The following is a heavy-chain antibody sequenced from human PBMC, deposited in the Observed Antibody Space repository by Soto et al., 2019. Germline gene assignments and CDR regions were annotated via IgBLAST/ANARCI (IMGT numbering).Heavy chain of an antibody. V-gene: IGHV4-30-4*01. J-gene: IGHJ4*02. CDR3: ARTIFGVVMVFDY. D-gene: IGHD3-3*01. CDR1: GGSISSGDYY. CDR2: IYYSGST. Sequence: SETLSLTCTVSGGSISSGDYYWSWIRQPPGKGLEWIGYIYYSGSTYYNPSLKSRVTISVDTSKNQFSLKLSSVTAADTAVYYCARTIFGVVMVFDYWGQGTLVTVSS.